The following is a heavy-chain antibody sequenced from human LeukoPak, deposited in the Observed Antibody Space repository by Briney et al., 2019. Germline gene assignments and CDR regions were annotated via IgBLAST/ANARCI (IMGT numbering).Heavy chain of an antibody. J-gene: IGHJ4*02. CDR2: INPNSGAT. Sequence: ASVKVSCKASGYTFIYHYIYWLRQAPGQGLEWMGWINPNSGATNYAQKFQGRVTMTGDTSMNTAHMELSRLTSDDTAMYFCARSVWYSGSYGFDYWGQGTLVRVAS. V-gene: IGHV1-2*02. CDR3: ARSVWYSGSYGFDY. D-gene: IGHD1-26*01. CDR1: GYTFIYHY.